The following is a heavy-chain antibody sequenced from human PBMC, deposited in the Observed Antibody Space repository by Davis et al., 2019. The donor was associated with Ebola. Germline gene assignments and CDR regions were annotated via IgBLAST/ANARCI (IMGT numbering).Heavy chain of an antibody. J-gene: IGHJ4*02. D-gene: IGHD6-19*01. CDR3: ARVKRDIAVAED. CDR1: VITFSSYA. Sequence: GGSLRLSCTDSVITFSSYAMTWVRQAPGKGLEWVSAISGSGGSTYYADSVKGRFTITRDNSKKTLYLQMNSLRAEDTAVYYCARVKRDIAVAEDWGQGTLVTVSS. CDR2: ISGSGGST. V-gene: IGHV3-23*01.